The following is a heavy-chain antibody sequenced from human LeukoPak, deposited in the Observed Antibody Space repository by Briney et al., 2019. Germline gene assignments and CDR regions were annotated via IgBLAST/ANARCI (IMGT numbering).Heavy chain of an antibody. CDR2: IIPVFGSA. CDR3: AIWGGRGSPQWYGPLDY. D-gene: IGHD2-8*01. V-gene: IGHV1-69*13. CDR1: GGSFSRSA. J-gene: IGHJ4*02. Sequence: SVKVSCKDFGGSFSRSALSWVRQAPGQGLEWMGGIIPVFGSANYAQKFQGRGTITADESTSTAYMELYSLRSEDTALYYCAIWGGRGSPQWYGPLDYWGQGTLVTVSS.